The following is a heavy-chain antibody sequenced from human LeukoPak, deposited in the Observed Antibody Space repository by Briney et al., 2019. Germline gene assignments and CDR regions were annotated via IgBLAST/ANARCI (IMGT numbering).Heavy chain of an antibody. CDR2: IYPGDSDT. D-gene: IGHD6-19*01. CDR1: GYRFTSYW. CDR3: ARRSSGWHLYGHFDF. V-gene: IGHV5-51*01. Sequence: GESLKISFQGSGYRFTSYWIGRVRPMPGKGLEWMGIIYPGDSDTTYSPSFEGQVTISADKSTSTAYLQWSSLKASDTAMYYCARRSSGWHLYGHFDFWGRGTLVTVSS. J-gene: IGHJ2*01.